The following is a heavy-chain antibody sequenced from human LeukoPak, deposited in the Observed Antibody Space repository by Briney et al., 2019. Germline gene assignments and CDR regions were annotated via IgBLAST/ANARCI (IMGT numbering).Heavy chain of an antibody. V-gene: IGHV4-30-4*08. CDR1: GGSISSGDYY. J-gene: IGHJ4*02. CDR2: IYYSGST. Sequence: PSETLSLTCTVSGGSISSGDYYWSWIRQPPGKGLEWIGYIYYSGSTYCNPSLKSRVTISVDTSKNQFSLKLSSVTAADTAVYNCAKHLWRDLVWSGEGYYFGYWGQGTLVTVSS. D-gene: IGHD3-10*01. CDR3: AKHLWRDLVWSGEGYYFGY.